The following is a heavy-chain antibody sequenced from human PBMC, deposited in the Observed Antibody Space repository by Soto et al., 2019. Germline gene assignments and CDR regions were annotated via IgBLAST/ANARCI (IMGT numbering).Heavy chain of an antibody. V-gene: IGHV1-69*13. CDR1: GGTFSSYA. CDR3: AVKGSGTTGGYYYYYGMDV. D-gene: IGHD1-1*01. CDR2: IIPIFGTA. J-gene: IGHJ6*01. Sequence: SVKVSCKASGGTFSSYAISWVRQAPGQGLEWMGGIIPIFGTANYAQKFQGRVTITADESTSTAYMELSSLRSEDTAVYYCAVKGSGTTGGYYYYYGMDVWGQGTTVTV.